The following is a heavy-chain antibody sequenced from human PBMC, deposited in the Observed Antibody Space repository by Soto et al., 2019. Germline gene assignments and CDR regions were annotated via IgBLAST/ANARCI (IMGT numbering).Heavy chain of an antibody. CDR2: IYCDDDK. V-gene: IGHV2-5*02. J-gene: IGHJ4*02. CDR1: GFSLSTSGVG. CDR3: AHRPSYCSGGSCYSGFDY. D-gene: IGHD2-15*01. Sequence: QITLKEAGPTLVKPTQTLTLTCTFSGFSLSTSGVGVGWIRQPPVKALEWLALIYCDDDKRYSTSLKSRLTTPKDTSKNHVVLTLTNMDPVDTATYYCAHRPSYCSGGSCYSGFDYWGQGTLVTVSS.